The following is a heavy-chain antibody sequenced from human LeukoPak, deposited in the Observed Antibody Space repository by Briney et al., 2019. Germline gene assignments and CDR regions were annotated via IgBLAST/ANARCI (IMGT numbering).Heavy chain of an antibody. CDR1: GFTVSSNY. D-gene: IGHD4/OR15-4a*01. J-gene: IGHJ4*02. CDR3: ARDPSYGD. Sequence: GGSLRLSCTASGFTVSSNYMSWVRQAPGKGLEWVSVIYSDGSTYYADSVKGRSTFSRDISKNTLYLQMNSLRAEDTAVYYCARDPSYGDWGQGTLVTVSS. V-gene: IGHV3-66*01. CDR2: IYSDGST.